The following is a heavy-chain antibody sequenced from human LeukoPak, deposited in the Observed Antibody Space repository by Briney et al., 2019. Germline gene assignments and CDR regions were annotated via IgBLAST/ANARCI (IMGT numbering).Heavy chain of an antibody. CDR2: ICVSNGNT. V-gene: IGHV1-18*01. CDR3: ARYPLSYSSNWHYYFDY. D-gene: IGHD6-13*01. CDR1: GYXFTSYG. J-gene: IGHJ4*02. Sequence: ASVKVSCKASGYXFTSYGVSWVRQAPGQGLEWMGQICVSNGNTNYAQKLQGRVTMATDTSTSTAYMELRSLRSDDTAVYYCARYPLSYSSNWHYYFDYWGQGTLLTVSS.